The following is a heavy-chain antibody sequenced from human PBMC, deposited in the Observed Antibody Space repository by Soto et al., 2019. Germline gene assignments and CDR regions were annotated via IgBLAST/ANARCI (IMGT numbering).Heavy chain of an antibody. CDR3: ARTRYCSSTSLFDY. CDR2: IDWDDDK. J-gene: IGHJ4*02. V-gene: IGHV2-70*01. CDR1: GFSLSTSGMC. D-gene: IGHD2-2*01. Sequence: SGPTLVNPTQTLTLTCTFSGFSLSTSGMCVSWIRQPPGKALEWLAHIDWDDDKYYSTSLKTRLTISKDISKNQVVLTMTNMDPVDTATYYCARTRYCSSTSLFDYWGQGTLVTVSS.